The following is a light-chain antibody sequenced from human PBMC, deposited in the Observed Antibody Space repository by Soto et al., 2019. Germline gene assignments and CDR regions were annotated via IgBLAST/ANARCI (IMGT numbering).Light chain of an antibody. CDR2: DTY. Sequence: QSVLTQPPSMSATPGQKVTISCSGTSSNVGYNFVSWYQHVPGTAPKLLIFDTYQRPSGIPDRFFASKSGTSATLGITGPQAGDEAVYYCATWDIKLNARVLGGGTKLTVL. V-gene: IGLV1-51*01. CDR3: ATWDIKLNARV. CDR1: SSNVGYNF. J-gene: IGLJ2*01.